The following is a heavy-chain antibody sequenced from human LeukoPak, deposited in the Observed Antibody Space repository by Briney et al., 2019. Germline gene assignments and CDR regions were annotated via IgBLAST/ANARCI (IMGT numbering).Heavy chain of an antibody. J-gene: IGHJ6*02. CDR2: ISGDGRNI. D-gene: IGHD3-9*01. CDR1: GFTFSDYN. Sequence: GGSLRLSCAASGFTFSDYNMNWVRQSPEKGLVWVSRISGDGRNINYADSVRGRFTISRDNAKNTLYLQMNTLRVEDTAVYYCTRDLMDYDVSTGLHHYYMDVWGQGTTVTVSS. CDR3: TRDLMDYDVSTGLHHYYMDV. V-gene: IGHV3-74*01.